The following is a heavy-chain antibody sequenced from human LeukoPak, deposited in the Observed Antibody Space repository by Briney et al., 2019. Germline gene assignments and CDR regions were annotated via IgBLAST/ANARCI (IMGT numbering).Heavy chain of an antibody. CDR3: ARDLLLYNY. Sequence: GGSLRLSCTVSGFTVSSNSMSWVRQAPGKGLEWVSGINWSDGSTAYADSVKGRFTISRDNAKNSLYLQMNSLRAEDTALYSCARDLLLYNYWGQGTLSPSPQ. CDR2: INWSDGST. V-gene: IGHV3-20*04. CDR1: GFTVSSNS. J-gene: IGHJ4*02. D-gene: IGHD3-10*01.